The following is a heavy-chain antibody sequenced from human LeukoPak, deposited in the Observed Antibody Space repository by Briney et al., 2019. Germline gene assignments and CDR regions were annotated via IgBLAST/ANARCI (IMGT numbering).Heavy chain of an antibody. CDR1: GFTFSSYA. J-gene: IGHJ5*02. V-gene: IGHV3-30-3*01. CDR2: ISYDGSNK. D-gene: IGHD2-21*02. CDR3: ARVSSSYCGGDCPEVWFDP. Sequence: GGSLRLSCAASGFTFSSYAMHWVRQAPGKGLEWVAVISYDGSNKYYADSVKGRFTVSRDNSKNTLYLQMNSLRAEDTAVYYCARVSSSYCGGDCPEVWFDPWGQGTLVTVSS.